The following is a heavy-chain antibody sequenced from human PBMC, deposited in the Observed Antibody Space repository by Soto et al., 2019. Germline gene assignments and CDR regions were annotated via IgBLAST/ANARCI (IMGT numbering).Heavy chain of an antibody. CDR2: IYYSGST. J-gene: IGHJ5*02. V-gene: IGHV4-31*03. Sequence: SETLSLTCTVSGGSISRGGYYGSWIRQHPGKGLEWIGYIYYSGSTYYNPSLKSRVTISVDTSKNQFSLKLSSVTAADTAVYYCAFGLNWFDPWGQGTLVTVSS. D-gene: IGHD3-10*01. CDR3: AFGLNWFDP. CDR1: GGSISRGGYY.